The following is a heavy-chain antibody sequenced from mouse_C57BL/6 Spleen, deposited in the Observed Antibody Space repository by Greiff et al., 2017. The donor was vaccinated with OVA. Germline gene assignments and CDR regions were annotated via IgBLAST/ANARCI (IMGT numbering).Heavy chain of an antibody. CDR3: ARLTGTGGYFDV. CDR1: GYTFTSYW. Sequence: VQLQQPGAELVKPGASVKLSCKASGYTFTSYWMQWVKQRPGQGLEWIGEIDPSDSYTNYNQKFKGKATLTVDTSSSTAYMQLSSLTSEDSAVYYCARLTGTGGYFDVWGTGTTVTVSS. D-gene: IGHD4-1*01. V-gene: IGHV1-50*01. CDR2: IDPSDSYT. J-gene: IGHJ1*03.